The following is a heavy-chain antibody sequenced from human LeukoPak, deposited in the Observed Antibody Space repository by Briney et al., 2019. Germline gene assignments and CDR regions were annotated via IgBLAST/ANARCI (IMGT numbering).Heavy chain of an antibody. Sequence: ASVKVSCKVSGHTFTNYTMNWVRQAPGQGLEWMGWISAYNGNTNYAQKLQGRVTMTTDTSTSTAYMELRSLRSDDTAVYYCAREHPYYYDSSGFDYWGQGTLVTVSS. V-gene: IGHV1-18*01. CDR3: AREHPYYYDSSGFDY. CDR1: GHTFTNYT. J-gene: IGHJ4*02. D-gene: IGHD3-22*01. CDR2: ISAYNGNT.